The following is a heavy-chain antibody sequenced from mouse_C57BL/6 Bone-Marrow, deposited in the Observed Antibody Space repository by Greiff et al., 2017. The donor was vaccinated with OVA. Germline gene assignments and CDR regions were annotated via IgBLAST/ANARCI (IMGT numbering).Heavy chain of an antibody. V-gene: IGHV1-9*01. D-gene: IGHD4-1*01. CDR2: ILPGRGST. J-gene: IGHJ3*01. CDR1: GYTFTGYW. CDR3: ASHNWAWFAY. Sequence: QVQLKESGAELMKPGASVKLSCKATGYTFTGYWIEWVKQRPGHGLEWIGEILPGRGSTTYNEKFKGKATFTADTSSNPAYMQLRSLTTEDSAIYYCASHNWAWFAYWGQGTLVTVSA.